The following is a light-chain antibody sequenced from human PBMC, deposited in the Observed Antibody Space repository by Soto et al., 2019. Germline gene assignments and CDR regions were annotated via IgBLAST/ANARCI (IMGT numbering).Light chain of an antibody. Sequence: DIQMTQSPSSLSASVGDRFTITCLASQSISSYLNWYQQKPGKAPKRLIYAASSLQSGVPSRFSGSGSGTEFTLTISSLQPEDFATYYCLQHNSYPLTFGGGTKVDIK. J-gene: IGKJ4*01. CDR3: LQHNSYPLT. CDR1: QSISSY. CDR2: AAS. V-gene: IGKV1-17*01.